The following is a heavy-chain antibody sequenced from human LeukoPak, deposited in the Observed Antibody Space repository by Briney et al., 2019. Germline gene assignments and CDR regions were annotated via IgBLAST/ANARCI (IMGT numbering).Heavy chain of an antibody. CDR2: MCGSVDST. CDR1: VFTLSSYA. J-gene: IGHJ4*02. V-gene: IGHV3-23*01. D-gene: IGHD3-9*01. Sequence: PGGSLRLSCAASVFTLSSYAMSWFRQAPGKGLEWVSGMCGSVDSTYYADSVKGRFTIPRDNSKNTLYLQMNSLRAEDTAVYYCATEGGYYDILTGYYSPGYFDYWGQGTLVTVSS. CDR3: ATEGGYYDILTGYYSPGYFDY.